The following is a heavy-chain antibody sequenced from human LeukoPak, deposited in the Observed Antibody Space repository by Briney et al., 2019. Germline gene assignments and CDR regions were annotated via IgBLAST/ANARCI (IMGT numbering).Heavy chain of an antibody. CDR3: ARHSAGIVVAGK. J-gene: IGHJ4*02. D-gene: IGHD6-19*01. V-gene: IGHV5-10-1*01. Sequence: GESLIISCKGSGYSFTSYWISWVRQMPGKGLEWMGRIDPSDSYTNYSPSFQGHVTISADKSISTVYLQWSSLKASDTAMYYCARHSAGIVVAGKWGQGTLVTVSS. CDR2: IDPSDSYT. CDR1: GYSFTSYW.